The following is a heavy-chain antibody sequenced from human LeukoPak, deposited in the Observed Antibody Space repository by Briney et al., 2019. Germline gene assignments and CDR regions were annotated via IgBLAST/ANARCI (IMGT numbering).Heavy chain of an antibody. Sequence: KPGESLKISCQGSGSSFTIYWIGWVRQMPGKGLEWMGIIYPGDSDTRYSPSFQGQVTISADKSISTAYLQWSSLKASDTAMYYCARLNCGGDCYSGAHYWGQGTLVTVSS. CDR3: ARLNCGGDCYSGAHY. J-gene: IGHJ4*02. D-gene: IGHD2-21*02. V-gene: IGHV5-51*01. CDR2: IYPGDSDT. CDR1: GSSFTIYW.